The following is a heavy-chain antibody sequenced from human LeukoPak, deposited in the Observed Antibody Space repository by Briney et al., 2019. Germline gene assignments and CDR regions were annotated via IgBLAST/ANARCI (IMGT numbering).Heavy chain of an antibody. Sequence: ASVKVSCKASGYTFTSYGISWVRQAPGQGLEWTGWISAYNGNTNYAQKLQGRVTMTTDTSTSTAYMELRSLRSDGTAVYYCANVKGLYYYDSSGYYYPDAFDIWGQGTMVTVSS. CDR3: ANVKGLYYYDSSGYYYPDAFDI. CDR2: ISAYNGNT. J-gene: IGHJ3*02. D-gene: IGHD3-22*01. CDR1: GYTFTSYG. V-gene: IGHV1-18*01.